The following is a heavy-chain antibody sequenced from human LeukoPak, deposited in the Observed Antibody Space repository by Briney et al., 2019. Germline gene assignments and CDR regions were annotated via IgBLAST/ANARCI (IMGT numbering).Heavy chain of an antibody. V-gene: IGHV4-4*02. CDR1: GGSISSSDW. J-gene: IGHJ3*02. Sequence: PSGTLSLTCAVSGGSISSSDWWTWVRQPPGKGLEWIGEISRSGSTNYNASLKSRVNIPVDKSKNQFSLQLSSMTAADTAVYYCAIRRIWGQGTMVTVSS. CDR3: AIRRI. CDR2: ISRSGST.